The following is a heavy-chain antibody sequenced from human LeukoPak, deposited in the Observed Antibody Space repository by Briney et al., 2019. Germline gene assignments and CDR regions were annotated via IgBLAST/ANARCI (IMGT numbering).Heavy chain of an antibody. Sequence: GGSLRLSCAASGFTFTTYGMHWVRQAPGKGLEWVSVIYSGGSTYYADSVKGRFTISRDNSKNTLYLQMNSLRAEDTAVYYCARGSPYYYDSSGYSQGYFDYWGQGTLVTVSS. CDR3: ARGSPYYYDSSGYSQGYFDY. J-gene: IGHJ4*02. CDR1: GFTFTTYG. D-gene: IGHD3-22*01. CDR2: IYSGGST. V-gene: IGHV3-53*01.